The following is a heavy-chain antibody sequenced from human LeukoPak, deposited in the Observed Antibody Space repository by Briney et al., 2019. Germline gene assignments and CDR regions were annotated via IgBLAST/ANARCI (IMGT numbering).Heavy chain of an antibody. CDR3: ARVFARSGEISGSYYYY. CDR1: GGTFSTYA. D-gene: IGHD1-26*01. V-gene: IGHV1-69*05. J-gene: IGHJ4*02. Sequence: ASVKVSCKASGGTFSTYAINWVRQAPGQGLEWMGGITPIFGTANYAQKFQGRVTITKDESTSTAYMELSSLRSEDTAVYYCARVFARSGEISGSYYYYWGQGTLVTVSS. CDR2: ITPIFGTA.